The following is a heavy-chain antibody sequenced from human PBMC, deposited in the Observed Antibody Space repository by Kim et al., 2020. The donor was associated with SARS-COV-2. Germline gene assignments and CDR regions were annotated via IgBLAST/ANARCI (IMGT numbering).Heavy chain of an antibody. V-gene: IGHV3-73*01. Sequence: YAASVKGRYTISRDDSKNKAYRQMNSLKTEDTAVYYCTRMVRGDYGMDVWGQGTTVTVSS. D-gene: IGHD3-10*01. J-gene: IGHJ6*02. CDR3: TRMVRGDYGMDV.